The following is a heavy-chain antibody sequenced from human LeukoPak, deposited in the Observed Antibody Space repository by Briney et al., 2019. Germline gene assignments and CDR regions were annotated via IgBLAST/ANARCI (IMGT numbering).Heavy chain of an antibody. J-gene: IGHJ4*02. D-gene: IGHD3-10*01. CDR3: ARGLRGVRGEVDY. Sequence: PGGSLRLSCAASGFTFSNYAMHWVRQAPGKGLEWVADISYDGSNKYYADSVNGRFTISRDNSKNTLYLQMNSLRAEDTAVYYCARGLRGVRGEVDYWGQGTLVTVSS. CDR2: ISYDGSNK. V-gene: IGHV3-30-3*01. CDR1: GFTFSNYA.